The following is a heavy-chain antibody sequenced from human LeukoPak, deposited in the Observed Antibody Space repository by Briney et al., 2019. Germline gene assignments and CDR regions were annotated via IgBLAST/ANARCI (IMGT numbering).Heavy chain of an antibody. J-gene: IGHJ4*02. Sequence: PSETLSLTCTISGGSTSSYYWSWIRQPPGKGLEWIGYIYYTGSTNHNPSLKSRVTISVDTSKNQFSLKLSSVTAADTAVYYCAHLDHYDLHFDYWGQGTLVTVSS. CDR2: IYYTGST. CDR3: AHLDHYDLHFDY. CDR1: GGSTSSYY. V-gene: IGHV4-59*12. D-gene: IGHD3-22*01.